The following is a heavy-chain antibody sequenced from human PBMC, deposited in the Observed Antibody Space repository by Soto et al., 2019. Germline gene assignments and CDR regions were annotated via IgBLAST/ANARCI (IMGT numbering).Heavy chain of an antibody. V-gene: IGHV1-18*01. CDR3: ARDVQEYSWDNGEDNLPYYDSYLGV. Sequence: QVQLVQSGVEVKKPGASVKVSCKASGYTFTSYGISWVRQAPGQGLEWMGWISTYNGNTNYAQNLQGRVTMTTDTSTSTAYIERRSLRSDDTAVYYCARDVQEYSWDNGEDNLPYYDSYLGVWCKGTTVTVSS. CDR2: ISTYNGNT. J-gene: IGHJ6*03. CDR1: GYTFTSYG. D-gene: IGHD1-1*01.